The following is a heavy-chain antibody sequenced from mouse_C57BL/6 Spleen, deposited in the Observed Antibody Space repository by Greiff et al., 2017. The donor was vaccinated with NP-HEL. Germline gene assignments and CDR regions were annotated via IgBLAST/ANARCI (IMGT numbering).Heavy chain of an antibody. Sequence: VQLQQSGAELVRPGTSVKMSCKASGYTFTNYWIGWAKQRPGHGLEWIGDIYPGGGYTNYNEKFKGKATLTADKSSSTAYMQFSSLTSEDSAIYYCARCREREYFDVWGTGTTVTVSS. CDR1: GYTFTNYW. J-gene: IGHJ1*03. CDR3: ARCREREYFDV. V-gene: IGHV1-63*01. CDR2: IYPGGGYT.